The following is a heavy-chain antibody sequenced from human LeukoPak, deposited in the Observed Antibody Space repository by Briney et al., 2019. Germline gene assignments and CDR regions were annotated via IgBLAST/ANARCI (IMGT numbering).Heavy chain of an antibody. V-gene: IGHV3-11*04. Sequence: PGGSLRLSCAASGFTFSDYYMSWIRQAPGKGLEWVSYISSSGSTIYYADSVKGRFTISRDNAKNSLYLQMNSLRAEDTAVYYCARDRYYDFWSGYYTSLTMDVWGKGTTVTVSS. CDR2: ISSSGSTI. CDR3: ARDRYYDFWSGYYTSLTMDV. CDR1: GFTFSDYY. D-gene: IGHD3-3*01. J-gene: IGHJ6*03.